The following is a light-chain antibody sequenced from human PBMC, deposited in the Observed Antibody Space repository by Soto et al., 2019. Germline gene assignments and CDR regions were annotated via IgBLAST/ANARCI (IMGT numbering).Light chain of an antibody. CDR1: SSDAGGYQY. CDR2: AVN. J-gene: IGLJ1*01. V-gene: IGLV2-8*01. Sequence: SSLTQPPSAPLSPRPSVTISCTGTSSDAGGYQYVSWYQQYPGKAPKLMMYAVNKRPSGVPDRFSGSRSGNAASLTVSGLQAEDEADYYCSSYAGSNNDVFGPGTKVTVL. CDR3: SSYAGSNNDV.